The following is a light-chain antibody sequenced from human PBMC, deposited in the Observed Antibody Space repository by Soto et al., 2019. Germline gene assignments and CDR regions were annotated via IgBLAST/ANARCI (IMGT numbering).Light chain of an antibody. Sequence: EIALTQSPGTLSVSPGERATLSCRASQSVSSNLAWYQQKPGKAPRLLIYGASSRATGIPDRFSGSGFGTDFTLTISRLEPEDFAVDYCQHYDISLFAFGPGNKVDIK. CDR1: QSVSSN. CDR3: QHYDISLFA. V-gene: IGKV3-20*01. J-gene: IGKJ3*01. CDR2: GAS.